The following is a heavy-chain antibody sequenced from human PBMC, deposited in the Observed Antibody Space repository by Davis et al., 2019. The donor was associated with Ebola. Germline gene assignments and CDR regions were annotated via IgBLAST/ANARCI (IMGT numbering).Heavy chain of an antibody. CDR3: ARDYSGFQVA. CDR2: IKQDGSEK. Sequence: GESLKISCAASGFTFSSYWMSWGRQAPGKGLEWVANIKQDGSEKYYVDSVKGRFTISRDNAKNSLYLQMNSLRAEDTAVYYCARDYSGFQVAWGQGTLVTVSS. V-gene: IGHV3-7*01. D-gene: IGHD6-19*01. J-gene: IGHJ5*02. CDR1: GFTFSSYW.